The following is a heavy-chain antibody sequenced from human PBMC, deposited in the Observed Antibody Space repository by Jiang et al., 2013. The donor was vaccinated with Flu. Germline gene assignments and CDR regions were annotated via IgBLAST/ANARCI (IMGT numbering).Heavy chain of an antibody. D-gene: IGHD3-22*01. J-gene: IGHJ4*02. CDR1: GESLSGSY. Sequence: PSETLSLTCAVYGESLSGSYWTWIRQPPGKGLEWIGKINHVGSTNYNPSLKSRVTISVDTSKNHFSLKLTSVTAADTAVYYCARGLSWLLLYFDYWGQGTPVTVSS. V-gene: IGHV4-34*01. CDR2: INHVGST. CDR3: ARGLSWLLLYFDY.